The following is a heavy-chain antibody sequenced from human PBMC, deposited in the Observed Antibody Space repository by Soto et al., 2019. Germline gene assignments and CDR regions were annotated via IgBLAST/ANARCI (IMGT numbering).Heavy chain of an antibody. CDR3: VRGSVPSRRVFGY. D-gene: IGHD2-2*01. V-gene: IGHV4-34*01. J-gene: IGHJ4*02. CDR2: INHSGSS. Sequence: SETLSLTCAVYGGSFSGNYWTWIRQPPGKGLEWIAEINHSGSSNYNPSLRSRVTISMDTAKNQFSLRLNSVTAADTAVYYCVRGSVPSRRVFGYWGEGTQVTVSP. CDR1: GGSFSGNY.